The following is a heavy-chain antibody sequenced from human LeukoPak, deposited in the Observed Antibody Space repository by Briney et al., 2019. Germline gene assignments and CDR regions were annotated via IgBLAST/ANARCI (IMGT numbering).Heavy chain of an antibody. D-gene: IGHD2-2*01. Sequence: TSETLSLTCTVSGGSISSSSYYWSWIRQPPGKGLEWIGEINHSGSTNYNPSLKSRVTISVDTSKNQFSLKLSSVTAADTAGYYWARRSQRYQLPMTALRDCFDILGQGTMVTVSS. CDR3: ARRSQRYQLPMTALRDCFDI. CDR2: INHSGST. CDR1: GGSISSSSYY. J-gene: IGHJ3*02. V-gene: IGHV4-39*07.